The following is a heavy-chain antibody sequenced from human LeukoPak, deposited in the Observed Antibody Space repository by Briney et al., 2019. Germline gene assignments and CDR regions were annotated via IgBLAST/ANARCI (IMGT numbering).Heavy chain of an antibody. V-gene: IGHV4-30-2*03. CDR2: IYHSGST. CDR3: ARHAAARSFPDAFDI. D-gene: IGHD6-13*01. J-gene: IGHJ3*02. Sequence: PSQTLSLTCTVSGGSISSGGYYWSWIRQPPGKGLEWIGYIYHSGSTYYNPSLKSRVTISVDTSKNQFSLKLSSVTAADTAVYYCARHAAARSFPDAFDIWGQGTMVTVSS. CDR1: GGSISSGGYY.